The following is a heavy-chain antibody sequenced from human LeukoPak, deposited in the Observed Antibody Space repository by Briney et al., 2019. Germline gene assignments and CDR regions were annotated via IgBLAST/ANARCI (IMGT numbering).Heavy chain of an antibody. CDR3: AKESGKFDY. CDR2: ISADGGT. CDR1: GLNFGESA. Sequence: PGGSLRLSCVASGLNFGESAMHWVRQAPGKGLEWVSLISADGGTFSADSVKGRFGISRDNSKNSLYLQMDSLRSEDTAMYYCAKESGKFDYWGQGTLVVVSS. J-gene: IGHJ4*02. V-gene: IGHV3-43*02.